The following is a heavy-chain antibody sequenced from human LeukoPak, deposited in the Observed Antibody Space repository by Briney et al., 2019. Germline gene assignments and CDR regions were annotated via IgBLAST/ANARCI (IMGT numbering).Heavy chain of an antibody. D-gene: IGHD2-2*01. CDR3: ARRGYCSSTSCYEYWFDP. Sequence: SETLSLTCTVSGGSISSSSYYWGWIRQPPGQGLEWIGIIYYSRSTYYNPSLKSRLTISVDTSKYQFSLKLSSVTATDTAVYYCARRGYCSSTSCYEYWFDPWGQGTLVTVSS. CDR1: GGSISSSSYY. V-gene: IGHV4-39*01. J-gene: IGHJ5*02. CDR2: IYYSRST.